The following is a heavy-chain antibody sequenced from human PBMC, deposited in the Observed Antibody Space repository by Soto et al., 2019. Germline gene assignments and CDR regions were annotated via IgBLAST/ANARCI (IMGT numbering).Heavy chain of an antibody. Sequence: QVQLQESGPGLVKPSQTLSLTCTVSGGSISTGGYYWSWIRQHPGKGLEWIGCIYNSATSYYNPSLKGRGTISVDTSKNQFSLKLSSVTVADTAVYYCARDPAPWGQGALVTVSS. CDR2: IYNSATS. J-gene: IGHJ5*02. CDR3: ARDPAP. V-gene: IGHV4-31*03. CDR1: GGSISTGGYY.